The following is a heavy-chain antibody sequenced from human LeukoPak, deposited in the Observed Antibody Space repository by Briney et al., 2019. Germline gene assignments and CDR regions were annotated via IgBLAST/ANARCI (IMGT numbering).Heavy chain of an antibody. CDR3: ARDKGSGYSYGFSGNYFDY. D-gene: IGHD5-18*01. Sequence: ASVKVSCKASGYTFTGYYMRWVRQAPGQGLEWMGWINPNSGGTNYAQKFQGRVTMTRDTSISTAYMELSRLRSDDTAVYYCARDKGSGYSYGFSGNYFDYWGQGTLVTVSS. CDR1: GYTFTGYY. CDR2: INPNSGGT. V-gene: IGHV1-2*02. J-gene: IGHJ4*02.